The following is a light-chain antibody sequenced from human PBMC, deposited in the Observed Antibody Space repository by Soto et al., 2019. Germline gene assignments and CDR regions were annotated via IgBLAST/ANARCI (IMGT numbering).Light chain of an antibody. V-gene: IGKV1-5*03. CDR3: QQYYTTPPF. J-gene: IGKJ3*01. CDR1: QTISSW. Sequence: DIQMTQSPSTLSGSVGDRVTITCRASQTISSWLAWYQQKPGKAPKLLIYKASTLKSGVPSRFSGSGSGTEFTLTISSLQAEDVAAYYCQQYYTTPPFFGPGTKVDIK. CDR2: KAS.